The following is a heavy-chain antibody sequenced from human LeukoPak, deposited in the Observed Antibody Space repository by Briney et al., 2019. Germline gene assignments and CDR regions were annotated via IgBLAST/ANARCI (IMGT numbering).Heavy chain of an antibody. J-gene: IGHJ4*02. D-gene: IGHD1-26*01. CDR2: ISGSGLNT. CDR1: GFTFSNHA. CDR3: VKDIGTVGASPFDY. V-gene: IGHV3-23*01. Sequence: GGSLRLSCAASGFTFSNHALGCVRQAPGKGLEWVSVISGSGLNTYYTDSVKGRFTISRDNSKNTLSLQMISLRVEDTAVYYCVKDIGTVGASPFDYWGQGTLVSVSS.